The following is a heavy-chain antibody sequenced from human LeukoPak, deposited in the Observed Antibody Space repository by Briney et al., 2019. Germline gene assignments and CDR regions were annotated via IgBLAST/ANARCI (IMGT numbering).Heavy chain of an antibody. Sequence: GGSLRLSCAASGFTFSSYAMSWVRQAPGKGLEWVSAISGSGGSTYYADSVKGRFTISRDNSKNTLCLQMNSLRAEDTAVYYCARVTVTTLAFDYWGQGALVTVSS. CDR3: ARVTVTTLAFDY. CDR1: GFTFSSYA. D-gene: IGHD4-17*01. J-gene: IGHJ4*02. V-gene: IGHV3-23*01. CDR2: ISGSGGST.